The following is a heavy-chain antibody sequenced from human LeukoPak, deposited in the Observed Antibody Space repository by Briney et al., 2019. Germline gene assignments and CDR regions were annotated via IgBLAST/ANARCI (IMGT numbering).Heavy chain of an antibody. Sequence: PSETLSLTCTVSVGSISNYYWSWIRQPPGKGLEWIGYIYYSGSTNYNPPLKSRVTISVDTSKNQFSLKLSSVTAADTAVYYCASRQLRAGYSGTPVDYWGQGTLVTVSS. CDR1: VGSISNYY. CDR2: IYYSGST. J-gene: IGHJ4*02. D-gene: IGHD5-12*01. CDR3: ASRQLRAGYSGTPVDY. V-gene: IGHV4-59*01.